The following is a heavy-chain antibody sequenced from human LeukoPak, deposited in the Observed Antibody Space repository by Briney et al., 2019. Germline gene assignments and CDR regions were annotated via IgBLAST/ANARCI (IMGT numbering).Heavy chain of an antibody. CDR2: ISAYNGNT. D-gene: IGHD2-2*01. Sequence: ASVKVSCKASGYTFTSYGISWVRQAPGQGLEWMGWISAYNGNTNYAQKLQGRVTMTTDTSTSTAYMEPRSLRSDDTAVYYCARGTGGKGCSSTSCHQHDYWGQGTLVTVSS. CDR1: GYTFTSYG. V-gene: IGHV1-18*01. CDR3: ARGTGGKGCSSTSCHQHDY. J-gene: IGHJ4*02.